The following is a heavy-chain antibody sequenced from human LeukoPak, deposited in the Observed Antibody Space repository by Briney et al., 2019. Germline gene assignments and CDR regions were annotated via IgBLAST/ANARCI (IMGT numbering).Heavy chain of an antibody. CDR1: GDSVSSNSAA. CDR2: TYYRSKWYN. Sequence: PSQTLSLTCAISGDSVSSNSAAWNWIRQSPSRGLEWLGRTYYRSKWYNDYAVSVKSRITITPDTSKNQFSLQLNSVTPEDTAVYYCAREAGDPLIYYYYYGMDVWGQGATVTVSS. J-gene: IGHJ6*02. CDR3: AREAGDPLIYYYYYGMDV. D-gene: IGHD7-27*01. V-gene: IGHV6-1*01.